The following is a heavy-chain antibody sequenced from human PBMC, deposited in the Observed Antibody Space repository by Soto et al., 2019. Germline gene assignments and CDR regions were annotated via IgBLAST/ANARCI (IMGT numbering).Heavy chain of an antibody. D-gene: IGHD2-15*01. Sequence: QVQLVQSGAEVKKPGASVKVSCKASGYTFTSYGISWVRQAPGQGLEWMGWLSAYNGNTNYAQKLQGRVTMTTDTSTSTAYMELRSLRADDTAVYYCARDHCSCGSGYSDLDYWGQGTLVTVSS. CDR3: ARDHCSCGSGYSDLDY. V-gene: IGHV1-18*01. J-gene: IGHJ4*02. CDR1: GYTFTSYG. CDR2: LSAYNGNT.